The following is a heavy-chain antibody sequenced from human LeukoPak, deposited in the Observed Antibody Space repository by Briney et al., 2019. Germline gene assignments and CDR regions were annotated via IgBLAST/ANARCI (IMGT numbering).Heavy chain of an antibody. Sequence: SETLSLTCTVSGGSISSYYWSWIRQPPGKGLEWIGYIYYSGSTNYNPSRKSRVTISVDTSKNQFSLKLSSVTAADTAVYYCARDIVYGDYRDAFDIWGQGTMVTVSS. CDR2: IYYSGST. D-gene: IGHD4-17*01. V-gene: IGHV4-59*01. J-gene: IGHJ3*02. CDR3: ARDIVYGDYRDAFDI. CDR1: GGSISSYY.